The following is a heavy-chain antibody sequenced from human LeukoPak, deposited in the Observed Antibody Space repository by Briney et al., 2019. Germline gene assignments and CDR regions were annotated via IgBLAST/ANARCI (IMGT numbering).Heavy chain of an antibody. J-gene: IGHJ4*02. V-gene: IGHV1-18*01. D-gene: IGHD2-2*01. CDR1: GYTFSNFG. Sequence: ASVKVSCKASGYTFSNFGISWVRQAPGQGLEWMGWISGNNDNPNYGQKFQGRLTVTTDSSTSTACMELRNLRSDDTAVYYCARDGTSTDDYWGQGTLVIVSS. CDR2: ISGNNDNP. CDR3: ARDGTSTDDY.